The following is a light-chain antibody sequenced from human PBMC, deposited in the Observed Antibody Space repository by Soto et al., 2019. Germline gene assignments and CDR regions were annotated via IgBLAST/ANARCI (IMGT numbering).Light chain of an antibody. Sequence: ETVLTQSPATVSLSPGDRATLPCRASQSVSSNKLAWDQQRPGQAPRLLIYDASNRATGIPVRFSGSGSGTDFTLTISGLEPEDFALYYCQQRNNWPITFGQGTRLEIK. CDR2: DAS. CDR3: QQRNNWPIT. CDR1: QSVSSNK. V-gene: IGKV3D-20*02. J-gene: IGKJ5*01.